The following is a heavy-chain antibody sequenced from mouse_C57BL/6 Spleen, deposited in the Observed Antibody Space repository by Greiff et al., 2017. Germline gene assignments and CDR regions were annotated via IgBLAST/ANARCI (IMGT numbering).Heavy chain of an antibody. D-gene: IGHD2-4*01. CDR3: TRHYDCAWFAY. CDR2: IDPETGGT. CDR1: GYTFTDYE. V-gene: IGHV1-15*01. Sequence: VQLQQSGAELVRPGASVTLSCKASGYTFTDYEMHWVKQTPVHGLEWIGAIDPETGGTAYNQKFKGKAILTADKSSSTAYMELRSLTSEDSAVYYCTRHYDCAWFAYWGQGTLVTVAA. J-gene: IGHJ3*01.